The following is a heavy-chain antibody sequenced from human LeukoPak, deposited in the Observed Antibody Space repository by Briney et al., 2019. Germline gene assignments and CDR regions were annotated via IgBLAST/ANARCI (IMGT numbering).Heavy chain of an antibody. D-gene: IGHD5-24*01. CDR1: GFTFSSYS. CDR2: ISSSSSYI. Sequence: GGSLRLSCAASGFTFSSYSMNWVRQAPGKGLEWVSSISSSSSYIYYADSVKGRFTISRDNAKNSLYLQMNSLRAGDTAVYYCARDSLDMATISFDYWGQGTLVTVSS. J-gene: IGHJ4*02. CDR3: ARDSLDMATISFDY. V-gene: IGHV3-21*01.